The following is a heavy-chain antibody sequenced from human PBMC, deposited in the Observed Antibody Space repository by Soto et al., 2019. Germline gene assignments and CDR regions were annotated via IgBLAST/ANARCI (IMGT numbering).Heavy chain of an antibody. D-gene: IGHD3-22*01. CDR2: IYYSGST. CDR3: ARDRRIVGKPHYYYYGMDV. J-gene: IGHJ6*02. V-gene: IGHV4-59*01. Sequence: SETPSLTCTVSGGSISSYYWSWIRQPPGKGLEWIGYIYYSGSTNYNPSLKSRVTISVDTSKNQFSLKLSSVTAADTAVYYCARDRRIVGKPHYYYYGMDVWGQGTTVTVSS. CDR1: GGSISSYY.